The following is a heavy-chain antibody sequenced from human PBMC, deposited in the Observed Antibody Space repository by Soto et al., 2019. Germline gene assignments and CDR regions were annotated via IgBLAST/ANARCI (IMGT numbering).Heavy chain of an antibody. D-gene: IGHD3-22*01. J-gene: IGHJ6*02. CDR1: GGSISSGGYY. CDR3: ARATIRITMIVVDRGMDV. CDR2: IYYSGST. V-gene: IGHV4-31*03. Sequence: PSETLSLTCTVSGGSISSGGYYWSWIRQHPGKGLEWTGYIYYSGSTYYNPSLKSRVTISVDTSKNQFSLKLSSVTAADTAVYYCARATIRITMIVVDRGMDVWGQGTTVTVSS.